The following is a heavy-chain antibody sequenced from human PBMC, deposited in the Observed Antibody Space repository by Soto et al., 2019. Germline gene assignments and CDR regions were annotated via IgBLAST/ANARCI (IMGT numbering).Heavy chain of an antibody. CDR1: GYTFTSYG. V-gene: IGHV1-18*01. J-gene: IGHJ4*02. CDR2: ISAYNGNT. D-gene: IGHD5-12*01. Sequence: QVQLVQSGAEVKKPGASVKVSCKASGYTFTSYGISWVRQAPGQGLEWMGWISAYNGNTNYAQKLQGRVTMTTDTSTSTGLMELGNLRSDDPAVYYCGRERRGLQFDYWGQGNLVTVSS. CDR3: GRERRGLQFDY.